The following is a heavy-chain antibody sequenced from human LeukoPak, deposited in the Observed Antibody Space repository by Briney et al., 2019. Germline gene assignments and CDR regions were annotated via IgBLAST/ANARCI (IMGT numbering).Heavy chain of an antibody. CDR1: GGSISSYY. CDR2: IYYSGST. J-gene: IGHJ4*02. CDR3: ARVKTDIVVVPAATLFDY. D-gene: IGHD2-2*01. Sequence: SETLSLTCTVSGGSISSYYWSWIRQPPGKGLEWIGYIYYSGSTNYNPSLKSRVTISVDTSKNQFSLKLNSVTAADTAVYYCARVKTDIVVVPAATLFDYWGQGTLVTVSS. V-gene: IGHV4-59*01.